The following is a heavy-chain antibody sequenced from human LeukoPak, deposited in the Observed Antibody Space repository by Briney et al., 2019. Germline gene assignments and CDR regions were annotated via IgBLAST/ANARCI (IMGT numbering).Heavy chain of an antibody. CDR1: GFTFSSYS. D-gene: IGHD1-1*01. CDR3: AREPTGDY. Sequence: PGVSLRLSCAASGFTFSSYSINWVRQAPGKGLEWVSSISSGGTFMYYADSVKGRFTISRGNAKKSVFLQMNSLRAEDSAVYYCAREPTGDYWGQGMLVTVSS. J-gene: IGHJ4*02. CDR2: ISSGGTFM. V-gene: IGHV3-21*01.